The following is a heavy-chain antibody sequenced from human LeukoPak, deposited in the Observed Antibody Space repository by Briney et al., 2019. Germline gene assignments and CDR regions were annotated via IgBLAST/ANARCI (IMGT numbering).Heavy chain of an antibody. CDR2: ISGSGGRT. CDR3: AKGAEVTMVRGGIDY. J-gene: IGHJ4*02. CDR1: GFTFSSYA. Sequence: GGSLRLSCAASGFTFSSYAMSWVRLAPGKGLEWVSAISGSGGRTYYADSVKGRFTISRDNSKNTLYLQMKSLSPEDTAVYSCAKGAEVTMVRGGIDYWGQGTLVTVSS. D-gene: IGHD3-10*01. V-gene: IGHV3-23*01.